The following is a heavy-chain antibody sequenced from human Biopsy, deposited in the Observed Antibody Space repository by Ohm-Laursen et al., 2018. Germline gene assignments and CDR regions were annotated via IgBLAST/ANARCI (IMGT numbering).Heavy chain of an antibody. CDR3: AKAGQTSGEYVVPRHFDS. D-gene: IGHD2-15*01. Sequence: SVKVSCKVSGYNFDIYPLFWVRQAPGQGFEWMGGIVPLFEATDSAQKFQGRVTITADRSTTTAYIELSGLTSEDTAIYYCAKAGQTSGEYVVPRHFDSWGQGTRVTVSS. J-gene: IGHJ4*02. CDR1: GYNFDIYP. V-gene: IGHV1-69*06. CDR2: IVPLFEAT.